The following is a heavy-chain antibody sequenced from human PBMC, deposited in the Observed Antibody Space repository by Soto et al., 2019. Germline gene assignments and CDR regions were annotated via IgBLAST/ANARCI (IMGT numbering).Heavy chain of an antibody. CDR1: GFTFSSYW. J-gene: IGHJ6*02. D-gene: IGHD3-22*01. CDR3: ARDGSLGVIKNNYYYYYGMNV. V-gene: IGHV3-7*01. CDR2: IKQDGSEK. Sequence: GGSLRLSCAASGFTFSSYWMSWVRQAPGKGLEWVANIKQDGSEKYYVDSVKGRFTISRDSAKNSLYLQMNSLRAEDTAVYYCARDGSLGVIKNNYYYYYGMNVWGQGTTVTVSS.